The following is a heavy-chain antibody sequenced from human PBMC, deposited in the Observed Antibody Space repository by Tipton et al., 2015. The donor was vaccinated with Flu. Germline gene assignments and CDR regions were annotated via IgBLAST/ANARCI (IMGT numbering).Heavy chain of an antibody. V-gene: IGHV3-43*02. D-gene: IGHD3-3*01. J-gene: IGHJ6*02. CDR2: IIGNGGST. CDR1: GFTFDDYA. Sequence: SLRLSCVASGFTFDDYAMHWVRQAPGKGLEWVSLIIGNGGSTYYADSVKGRFTISRDNSKNSLYLQMSGLRSEDTALYYCAKGSHYDFSAYGMDVWGPGTTVIVSS. CDR3: AKGSHYDFSAYGMDV.